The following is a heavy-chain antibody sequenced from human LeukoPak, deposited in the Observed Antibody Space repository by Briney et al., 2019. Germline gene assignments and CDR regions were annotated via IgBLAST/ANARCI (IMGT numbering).Heavy chain of an antibody. Sequence: GGSLRLSCTASRVTFSGYTMNWVRQAPGKGLEWVSSISSRSSDIYYADSVKGRFTISRDNARKSLYLQMRSLRAEDTAVYYCARALYYDILTGYQTHTYYFDYWGQGTLVTVSS. D-gene: IGHD3-9*01. V-gene: IGHV3-21*01. CDR1: RVTFSGYT. J-gene: IGHJ4*02. CDR3: ARALYYDILTGYQTHTYYFDY. CDR2: ISSRSSDI.